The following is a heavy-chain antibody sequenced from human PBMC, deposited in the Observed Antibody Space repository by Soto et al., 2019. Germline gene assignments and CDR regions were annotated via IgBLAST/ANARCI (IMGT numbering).Heavy chain of an antibody. CDR3: ARVGVATRVEDS. V-gene: IGHV3-7*01. CDR1: GFTFSSYW. Sequence: EVQLVESGGGLVQPGGSLRLSCAASGFTFSSYWMSWVRQAPGKGLEWVANIKQDGSEKYYVESVKGRFTISRDNAKNSLYLHMNSLRVENTAVYYCARVGVATRVEDSWGQGTLVTVSS. J-gene: IGHJ4*02. CDR2: IKQDGSEK. D-gene: IGHD5-12*01.